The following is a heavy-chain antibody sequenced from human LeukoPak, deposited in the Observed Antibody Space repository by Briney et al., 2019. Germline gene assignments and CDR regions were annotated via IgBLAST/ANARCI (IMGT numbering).Heavy chain of an antibody. CDR3: ARGGDYGDFPDY. D-gene: IGHD4-17*01. CDR1: GFTFGDYW. J-gene: IGHJ4*02. Sequence: GGSLRLSCAASGFTFGDYWMHWVRQAPGKGLVWVSRTNTDESRTSYTDSVKGRFTISSDNASNTLYLQMNSLRVEDTAVYYCARGGDYGDFPDYWGQGTLVTVSS. V-gene: IGHV3-74*01. CDR2: TNTDESRT.